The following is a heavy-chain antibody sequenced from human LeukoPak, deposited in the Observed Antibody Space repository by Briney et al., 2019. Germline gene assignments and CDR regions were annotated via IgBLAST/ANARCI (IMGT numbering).Heavy chain of an antibody. CDR1: GFTFSSYS. V-gene: IGHV3-21*01. D-gene: IGHD1-26*01. CDR3: AKGPVGATRHFDY. J-gene: IGHJ4*02. CDR2: ISSSSYI. Sequence: GGSLRLSCAASGFTFSSYSMNWVRQAPGKGLEWVSSISSSSYIYYADSVKGRFTISRDNAKNSLYLQMNSLRAEDTAVYYCAKGPVGATRHFDYWGQGTLVTVSS.